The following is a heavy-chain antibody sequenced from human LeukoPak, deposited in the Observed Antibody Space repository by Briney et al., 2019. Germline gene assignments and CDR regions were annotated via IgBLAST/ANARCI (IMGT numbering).Heavy chain of an antibody. CDR3: ARDSGTTGEVKFDP. V-gene: IGHV4-4*07. J-gene: IGHJ5*02. CDR1: GGSISRSY. D-gene: IGHD3-10*01. Sequence: SGTLSLTCTVSGGSISRSYWSWMRQLAGKGPEWIGRIYGSGTITYNPSLESRVTMSVDTSKNQFSLKLRSVTAADTAVYYCARDSGTTGEVKFDPWGQGILATVSS. CDR2: IYGSGTI.